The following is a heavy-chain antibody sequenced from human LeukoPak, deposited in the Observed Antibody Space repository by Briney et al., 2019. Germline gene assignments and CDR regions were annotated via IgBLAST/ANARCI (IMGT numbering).Heavy chain of an antibody. CDR3: ARIFDS. Sequence: SETLSLTCTLSGDSFRSGGLYWGWIRQPPGKRPEWIGDIFYTGKTNYNPSLKSRVTISLDTSKSQFSLKLTSMTAADAAVYYCARIFDSWGQGILVTVSS. CDR1: GDSFRSGGLY. V-gene: IGHV4-61*08. J-gene: IGHJ4*02. CDR2: IFYTGKT.